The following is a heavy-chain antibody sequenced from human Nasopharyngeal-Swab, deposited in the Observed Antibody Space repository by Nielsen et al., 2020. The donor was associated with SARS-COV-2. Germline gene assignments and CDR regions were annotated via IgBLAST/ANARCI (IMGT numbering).Heavy chain of an antibody. J-gene: IGHJ2*01. CDR2: IYPGDSDT. V-gene: IGHV5-51*01. D-gene: IGHD2-21*02. Sequence: ESLKISCKGSGYSFTSYWIGWVRQMHGKGLEGMGIIYPGDSDTRYSPSFQGQVTISADKSISTAYLQWSSLKASDTAMYYCARHNCGGDCYSNDWYFDLWGRGTLVTVSS. CDR3: ARHNCGGDCYSNDWYFDL. CDR1: GYSFTSYW.